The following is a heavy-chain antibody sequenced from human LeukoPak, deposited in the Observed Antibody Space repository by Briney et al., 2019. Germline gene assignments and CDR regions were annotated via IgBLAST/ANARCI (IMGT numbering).Heavy chain of an antibody. CDR1: GFTFSSYW. Sequence: GGSLRLSCAASGFTFSSYWMHWVRQAPGRGLVWVSRINSDGSSTSYADSVKGRFTISRDNAKNTLYLQMNSLRAEDTAVYYCARSRMGATKDYWGQGTLVTVSS. V-gene: IGHV3-74*01. CDR2: INSDGSST. CDR3: ARSRMGATKDY. J-gene: IGHJ4*02. D-gene: IGHD1-26*01.